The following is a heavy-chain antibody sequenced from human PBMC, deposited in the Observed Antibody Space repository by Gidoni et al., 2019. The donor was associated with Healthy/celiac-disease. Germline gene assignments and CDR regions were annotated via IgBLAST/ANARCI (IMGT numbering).Heavy chain of an antibody. D-gene: IGHD6-19*01. CDR1: GGTFSSYA. Sequence: QVQLVQSGAEVKKPGSSVKVSCKASGGTFSSYAISWVRQAPGQGLEWMGGIIPIFGTANYAQKFQGRVTITADKSTSTAYMELSSLRSEDTAVYYCARDWSIAVAGTGNYYYGMDVWGQGTTVTVSS. V-gene: IGHV1-69*06. J-gene: IGHJ6*02. CDR3: ARDWSIAVAGTGNYYYGMDV. CDR2: IIPIFGTA.